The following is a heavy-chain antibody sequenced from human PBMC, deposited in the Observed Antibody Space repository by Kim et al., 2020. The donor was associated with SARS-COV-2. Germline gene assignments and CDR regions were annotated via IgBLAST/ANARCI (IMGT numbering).Heavy chain of an antibody. Sequence: ASVKVSCKASGYTFTSYDINWVRQATGQGLEWMGWMNPHSGTTGYAQKFQGRVTITRNTSISTAYMELSSLRSEDTAVYYCARGQLKSIVVVILPRPYYYHMGVWGKGAPVTLSS. V-gene: IGHV1-8*01. CDR2: MNPHSGTT. CDR3: ARGQLKSIVVVILPRPYYYHMGV. J-gene: IGHJ6*03. CDR1: GYTFTSYD. D-gene: IGHD2-21*01.